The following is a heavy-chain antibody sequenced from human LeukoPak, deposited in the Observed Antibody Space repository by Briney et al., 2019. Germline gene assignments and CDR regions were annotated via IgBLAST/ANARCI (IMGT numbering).Heavy chain of an antibody. CDR3: ARAGGGYRYGYYYHFYMDV. D-gene: IGHD5-18*01. Sequence: GGSLILSCAASGFNVSSNYMSWVRQAPGKGLEWVSLLYSGGSAFHADSVKGRFTISRDNSKNTLYLQLNSLRAEDTAVYYCARAGGGYRYGYYYHFYMDVWGKGTTVTVSS. CDR1: GFNVSSNY. J-gene: IGHJ6*03. V-gene: IGHV3-53*01. CDR2: LYSGGSA.